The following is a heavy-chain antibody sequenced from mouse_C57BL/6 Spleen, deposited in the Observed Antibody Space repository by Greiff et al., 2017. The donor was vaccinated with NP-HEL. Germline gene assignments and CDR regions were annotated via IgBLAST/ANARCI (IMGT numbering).Heavy chain of an antibody. CDR3: ARGPSYAMDY. CDR1: GYAFSRYW. CDR2: IYPGDGDT. J-gene: IGHJ4*01. V-gene: IGHV1-80*01. Sequence: QVQLKQSGAELVKPGASVKISCKASGYAFSRYWMNWVKQRPGKGLEWIGQIYPGDGDTNYNGKFKGKATLTADKSSSTAYMQLSSLTSEDSAVYFCARGPSYAMDYWGQGTSVTVSS.